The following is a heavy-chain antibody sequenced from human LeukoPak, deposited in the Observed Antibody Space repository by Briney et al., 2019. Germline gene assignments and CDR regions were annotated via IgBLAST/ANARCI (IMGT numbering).Heavy chain of an antibody. J-gene: IGHJ3*02. CDR2: IIPIFGTA. CDR1: GYTLTELS. D-gene: IGHD1-26*01. CDR3: ARDLGGTDDAFDI. V-gene: IGHV1-69*13. Sequence: SVKVSCKVSGYTLTELSMHWVRQAPGQGLEWMGGIIPIFGTANYAQKFQGRVTITADESTSTAYMELSSLRSEDTAVYYCARDLGGTDDAFDIWGQGTMVTVSS.